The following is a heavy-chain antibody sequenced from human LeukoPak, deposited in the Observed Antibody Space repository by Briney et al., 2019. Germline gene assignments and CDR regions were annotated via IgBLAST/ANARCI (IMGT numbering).Heavy chain of an antibody. CDR1: GGSISSYY. Sequence: PSETLSLTCTVSGGSISSYYWSWIRQPPGKGLEWIGYIYYSGSTNYNPSLKSRVTISVDTSKNQFSLKLSSVTAADTAVYYCARQAGYSSGWYVWGQGTTATVSS. J-gene: IGHJ6*02. CDR3: ARQAGYSSGWYV. V-gene: IGHV4-59*08. CDR2: IYYSGST. D-gene: IGHD6-19*01.